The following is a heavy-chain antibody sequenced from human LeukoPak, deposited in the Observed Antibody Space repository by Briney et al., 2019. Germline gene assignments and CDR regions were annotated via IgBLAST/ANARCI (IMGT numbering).Heavy chain of an antibody. Sequence: GGSLRLSCAASGFIFSSYEMNWVRQAPGKGLEWVANIKQDGSEKYYVDSVKGRFTISRDNAKNSLYLQMNSLRAEDTAVYYCARVGGGSYYDASYFDYWGQGTLVTVSS. CDR2: IKQDGSEK. D-gene: IGHD1-26*01. CDR3: ARVGGGSYYDASYFDY. V-gene: IGHV3-7*01. CDR1: GFIFSSYE. J-gene: IGHJ4*02.